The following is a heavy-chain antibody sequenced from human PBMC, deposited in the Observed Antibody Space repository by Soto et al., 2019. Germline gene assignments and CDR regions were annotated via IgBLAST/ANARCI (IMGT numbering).Heavy chain of an antibody. CDR3: AREYTYGLNFFDC. CDR2: ISHSGST. Sequence: QVQLQESGPGLVKPSQTVSLSCTVSGGSISSAAYYWSWIRQHPGKGLEWIGYISHSGSTYYTPSLKSRVIISADTSKNQFSLNLTSVTAADTAVYYCAREYTYGLNFFDCWGQGALVTVSS. J-gene: IGHJ4*02. V-gene: IGHV4-31*03. CDR1: GGSISSAAYY. D-gene: IGHD5-18*01.